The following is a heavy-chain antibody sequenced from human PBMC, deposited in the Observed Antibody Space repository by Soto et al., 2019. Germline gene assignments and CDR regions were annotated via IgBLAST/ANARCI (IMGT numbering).Heavy chain of an antibody. CDR3: ARPTQSCRVGICYSSAADY. D-gene: IGHD2-15*01. J-gene: IGHJ4*02. CDR2: ISKTAGTV. V-gene: IGHV3-11*01. Sequence: QVQVVESGGGLVRPGVSLRLSCAATGFTFSDYYMSWLRQAPGKALEWLADISKTAGTVHYADSGKGRFSISRDNDRNTVFLQSNSLTVEDTAVYYCARPTQSCRVGICYSSAADYLRQGTVGTVSS. CDR1: GFTFSDYY.